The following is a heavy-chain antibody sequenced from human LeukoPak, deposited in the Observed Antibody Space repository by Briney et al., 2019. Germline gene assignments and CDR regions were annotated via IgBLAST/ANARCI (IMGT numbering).Heavy chain of an antibody. Sequence: GGSLRLSCAASGFTFSSYEMNWVRQAPGRGLEWVSYISSSGSTIYYADSVKGRFTISRDNAKNSLYLQMNSLRAEDTAVYYCAREEQGIAVPFDYWGQGTLATVSS. CDR2: ISSSGSTI. CDR3: AREEQGIAVPFDY. D-gene: IGHD6-19*01. V-gene: IGHV3-48*03. J-gene: IGHJ4*02. CDR1: GFTFSSYE.